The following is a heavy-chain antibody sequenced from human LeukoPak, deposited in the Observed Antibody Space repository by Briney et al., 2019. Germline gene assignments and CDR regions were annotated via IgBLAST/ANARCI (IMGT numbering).Heavy chain of an antibody. J-gene: IGHJ4*02. CDR2: ISGSGGST. CDR1: GFTFSSYA. V-gene: IGHV3-23*01. D-gene: IGHD3-3*01. CDR3: AKTAGRITIFGVVIY. Sequence: GGSLRLSCAASGFTFSSYAMSWVRQAPGEGPEWVSAISGSGGSTYYADSVKGRFTISRDNSKNTLYLQMNSLRAEDTAVYYCAKTAGRITIFGVVIYWGQGTLVTVSS.